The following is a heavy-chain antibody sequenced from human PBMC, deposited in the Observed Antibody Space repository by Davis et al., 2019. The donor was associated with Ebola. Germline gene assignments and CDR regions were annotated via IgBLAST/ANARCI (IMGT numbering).Heavy chain of an antibody. D-gene: IGHD4-17*01. CDR3: ARDRGPTVTTLWYFDL. Sequence: SETLSLTCTVSGGSISSGGYYWSWIRQHPGKGLEWIGYIYYSGSTYYNPSLKSRVTISVDTSKNQFSLKLSSVTAADTAVYYCARDRGPTVTTLWYFDLWGRGTLVTVSS. CDR1: GGSISSGGYY. CDR2: IYYSGST. V-gene: IGHV4-31*03. J-gene: IGHJ2*01.